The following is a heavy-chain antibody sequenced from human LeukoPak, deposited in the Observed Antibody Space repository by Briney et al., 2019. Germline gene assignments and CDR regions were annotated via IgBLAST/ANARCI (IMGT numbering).Heavy chain of an antibody. Sequence: GESLKISCKGSEYSFTSYWIGWVRQKPGKGLEWMGIIYPGDSDTRYSPSFQGQVTISVDKSISTAYLQWSSLKASDTAMYYCARPFDPYDFWSGYDAFDIWGQGTMVTVPS. CDR3: ARPFDPYDFWSGYDAFDI. V-gene: IGHV5-51*01. CDR1: EYSFTSYW. CDR2: IYPGDSDT. D-gene: IGHD3-3*01. J-gene: IGHJ3*02.